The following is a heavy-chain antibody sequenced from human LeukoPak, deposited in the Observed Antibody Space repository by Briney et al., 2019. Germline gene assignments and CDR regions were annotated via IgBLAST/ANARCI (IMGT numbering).Heavy chain of an antibody. CDR1: GFTFDDYG. J-gene: IGHJ4*02. CDR2: INWNGGST. D-gene: IGHD4-23*01. V-gene: IGHV3-20*04. CDR3: TRVHFGGNSGFDY. Sequence: GGSLRLSCAASGFTFDDYGMNWVRQVPGKGLEWVSGINWNGGSTGYADSVKGRFTISRDNAKNSLYLQMNSLRAEDTALYYCTRVHFGGNSGFDYWGQGTLVTVSS.